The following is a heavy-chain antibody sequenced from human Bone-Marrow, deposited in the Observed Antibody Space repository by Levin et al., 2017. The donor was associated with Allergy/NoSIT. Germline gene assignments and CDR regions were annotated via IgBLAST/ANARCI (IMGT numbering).Heavy chain of an antibody. J-gene: IGHJ6*02. V-gene: IGHV3-74*01. CDR1: GFTFSSYW. D-gene: IGHD2-2*01. Sequence: LSLTCAASGFTFSSYWMHWVRQAPGKGLVWVSRINSDGSSTSYADSVKGRFTISRDNAKNTLYLQMNSLRAEDTAVYYCARWPGCSSTSCLLNYYYYYGMDVWGQGTTVTVSS. CDR2: INSDGSST. CDR3: ARWPGCSSTSCLLNYYYYYGMDV.